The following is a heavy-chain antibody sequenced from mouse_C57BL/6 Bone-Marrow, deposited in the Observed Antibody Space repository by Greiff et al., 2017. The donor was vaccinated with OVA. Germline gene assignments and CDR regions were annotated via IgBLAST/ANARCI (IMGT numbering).Heavy chain of an antibody. J-gene: IGHJ3*01. D-gene: IGHD1-1*01. CDR2: ISDGGSYT. CDR1: GFTFSSYA. Sequence: EVKLVESGGGLVKPGGSLKLSCAASGFTFSSYAMSWVRQTPEKRLEWVATISDGGSYTYYPDNVKGRFTISRDNAKNNLYLQMSQLKSEDTAMYYCARGDDGSSLAWFAYWGQGTLVTVSA. CDR3: ARGDDGSSLAWFAY. V-gene: IGHV5-4*03.